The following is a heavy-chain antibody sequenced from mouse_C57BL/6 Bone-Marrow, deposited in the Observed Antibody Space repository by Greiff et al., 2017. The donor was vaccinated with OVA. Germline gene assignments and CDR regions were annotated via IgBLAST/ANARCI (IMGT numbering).Heavy chain of an antibody. V-gene: IGHV10-1*01. Sequence: EVMLVESGGGLVQPKGSLKLSCAASGFSFNTYAMNWVRQAPGKGLEWVARIRSKSNNYATYDAVSGKDRFTITRDDSESMLHLQMNNWKTEDPAMYYCVRPTRYDGLAYWGQGTLVTVSA. CDR2: IRSKSNNYAT. D-gene: IGHD2-3*01. CDR3: VRPTRYDGLAY. J-gene: IGHJ3*01. CDR1: GFSFNTYA.